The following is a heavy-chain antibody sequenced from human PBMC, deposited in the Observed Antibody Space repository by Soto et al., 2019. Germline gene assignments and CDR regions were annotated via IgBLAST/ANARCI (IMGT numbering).Heavy chain of an antibody. CDR3: ARIGGSGWFSRNYYFDY. V-gene: IGHV2-70*01. D-gene: IGHD6-19*01. CDR1: GFSLSTSGMC. CDR2: IDWDDDK. Sequence: SGPTLVNPTQTLTLTCTFSGFSLSTSGMCVSWIRQPPGKALEWLALIDWDDDKYYSTSLKTRLTISKDTSKNQVVLTMTNMDPVDTATYYCARIGGSGWFSRNYYFDYWGQGTLVTVSP. J-gene: IGHJ4*02.